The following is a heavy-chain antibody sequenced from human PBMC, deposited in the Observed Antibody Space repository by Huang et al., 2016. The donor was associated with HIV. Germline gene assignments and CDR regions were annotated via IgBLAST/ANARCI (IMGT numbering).Heavy chain of an antibody. J-gene: IGHJ5*01. Sequence: QVQLVQSGAEVKKPGASVTISCKASGFSILIYYIHWVRQAPGQGLEWMGIVNPSGGGADYEKKFKGRVTMTRETSTRTLYMELSSLRSEDTAVYYCAREGITPSGTEVSGFDFWGQGTPVSVSS. D-gene: IGHD6-13*01. CDR1: GFSILIYY. CDR3: AREGITPSGTEVSGFDF. V-gene: IGHV1-46*03. CDR2: VNPSGGGA.